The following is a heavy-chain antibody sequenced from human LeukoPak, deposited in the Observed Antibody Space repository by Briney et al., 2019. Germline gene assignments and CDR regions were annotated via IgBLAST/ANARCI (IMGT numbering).Heavy chain of an antibody. V-gene: IGHV1-2*02. CDR2: INPNSGGT. D-gene: IGHD6-13*01. Sequence: APVKVSRKSSVYTFTGYYMHWVRQAPGQGLEWMGWINPNSGGTNYAQKFQGRVTMTRETPISTAYMELSRLRSDDTAVYYCARDVSSSWYYFDYWGQGTLVTVSS. CDR3: ARDVSSSWYYFDY. J-gene: IGHJ4*02. CDR1: VYTFTGYY.